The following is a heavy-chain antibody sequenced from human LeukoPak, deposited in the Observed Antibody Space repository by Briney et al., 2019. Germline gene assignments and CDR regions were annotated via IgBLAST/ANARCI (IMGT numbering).Heavy chain of an antibody. V-gene: IGHV1-69*04. Sequence: SVKVSCKASGGTFSSYAISWVRQAPGQGLEWMGRIIPIFGIANYAQKFQGRVTITADKSTSTAYMELSSLRSGDTAVYYCARTHGYYTGAFDIWGQGTMVTVSS. CDR1: GGTFSSYA. D-gene: IGHD2-8*01. J-gene: IGHJ3*02. CDR2: IIPIFGIA. CDR3: ARTHGYYTGAFDI.